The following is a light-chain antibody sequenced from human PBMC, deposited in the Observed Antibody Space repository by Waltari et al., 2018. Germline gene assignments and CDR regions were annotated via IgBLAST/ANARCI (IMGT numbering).Light chain of an antibody. CDR3: QQYGSSPYT. V-gene: IGKV3-20*01. J-gene: IGKJ2*01. CDR1: RSVSSSY. Sequence: EIVLTQSPGTLSLSPGERATLSCRASRSVSSSYVAWYQQKPGQAPRLLIYGASSRATGIPDRFSGSGSGTDFTLTISRLEPEDFAVYYCQQYGSSPYTFGQGTKLEIK. CDR2: GAS.